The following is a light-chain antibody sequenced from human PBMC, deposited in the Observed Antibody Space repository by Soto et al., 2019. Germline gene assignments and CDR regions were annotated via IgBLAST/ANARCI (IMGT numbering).Light chain of an antibody. CDR2: DSS. J-gene: IGKJ4*01. CDR3: QQRSDCPST. V-gene: IGKV3-11*01. Sequence: EIVLTQSPATLSLSPGERATLSCRASQSVGTYFAWYQQKPGQAPRLLIYDSSNRATGIPARFSGSGSGTDSPLTITSLEPEDFAVYYCQQRSDCPSTFGGGTKVEIK. CDR1: QSVGTY.